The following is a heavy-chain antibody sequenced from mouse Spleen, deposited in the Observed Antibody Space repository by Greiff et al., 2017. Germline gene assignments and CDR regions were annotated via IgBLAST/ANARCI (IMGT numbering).Heavy chain of an antibody. CDR3: TPLPSWFAY. Sequence: EVKLMESGAELVRPGASVKLSCTASGFNIKDDYMHWVKQRPEQGLEWIGWIDPENGDTEYASKFQGKATITADTSSNTAYLQLSSLTSEDTAVYYCTPLPSWFAYWGQGTLVTVSA. CDR1: GFNIKDDY. J-gene: IGHJ3*01. D-gene: IGHD5-5*01. CDR2: IDPENGDT. V-gene: IGHV14-4*01.